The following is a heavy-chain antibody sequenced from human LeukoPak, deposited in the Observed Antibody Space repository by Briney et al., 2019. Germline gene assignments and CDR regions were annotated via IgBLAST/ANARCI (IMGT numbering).Heavy chain of an antibody. CDR3: AKDHFWSIDY. Sequence: GGSLRLSCAASGFDFSSNWMHWVRHAPGQGLVWVSRIKGDGISTNYADSVKGRFTISRDIAKNTLYLQMNSLRAEDTGVYYCAKDHFWSIDYWGRGTLATVSS. CDR2: IKGDGIST. J-gene: IGHJ4*02. D-gene: IGHD3-3*01. CDR1: GFDFSSNW. V-gene: IGHV3-74*01.